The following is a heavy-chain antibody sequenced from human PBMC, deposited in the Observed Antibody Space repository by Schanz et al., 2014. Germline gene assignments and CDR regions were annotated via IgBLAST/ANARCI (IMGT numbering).Heavy chain of an antibody. CDR1: GYFFSSYG. J-gene: IGHJ3*02. Sequence: QVQLVQSEAAVKKPGASVKVSCKASGYFFSSYGISWVRQAPGQGLEWMGWINVYNGDTKFAKTFQDRVTLTTDTSTSTAYMELRSLRSDDTAVYYCARNIIATARAYDIWGQGTMVTVSS. V-gene: IGHV1-18*01. CDR2: INVYNGDT. D-gene: IGHD6-13*01. CDR3: ARNIIATARAYDI.